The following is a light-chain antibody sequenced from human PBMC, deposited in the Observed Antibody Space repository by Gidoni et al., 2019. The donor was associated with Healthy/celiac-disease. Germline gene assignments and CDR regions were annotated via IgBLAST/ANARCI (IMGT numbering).Light chain of an antibody. V-gene: IGKV1-33*01. CDR1: QDISNY. J-gene: IGKJ4*01. CDR3: QQYDNLPLT. Sequence: DIQMTQSPSSLSASVGDRVNITCQASQDISNYLKWYQQKPGKAPKLLIYDASNLETGVPSRFSGSGSGTEFTFTISSLQPEDIATYYCQQYDNLPLTFGGGTKVEIK. CDR2: DAS.